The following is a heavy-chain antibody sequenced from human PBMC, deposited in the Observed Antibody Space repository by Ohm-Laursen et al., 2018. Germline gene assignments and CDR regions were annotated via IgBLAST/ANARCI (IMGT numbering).Heavy chain of an antibody. J-gene: IGHJ4*02. D-gene: IGHD5-18*01. Sequence: SSVKVSCKASGYTFTSYDINWVRQATGQGLEWMGWMNPNSGNTGYAQKFQGRVTMTRNTSISTAYMELSSLRSEDTAVYYCARGDTAMVSPDYWGQGALVTVSS. CDR1: GYTFTSYD. CDR2: MNPNSGNT. CDR3: ARGDTAMVSPDY. V-gene: IGHV1-8*01.